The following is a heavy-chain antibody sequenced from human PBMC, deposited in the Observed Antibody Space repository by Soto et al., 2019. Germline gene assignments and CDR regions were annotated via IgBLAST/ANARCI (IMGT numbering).Heavy chain of an antibody. CDR1: GGSISSSSYY. CDR2: IYYSGST. CDR3: ARGVDYRYYGMDV. V-gene: IGHV4-39*01. D-gene: IGHD3-3*01. J-gene: IGHJ6*02. Sequence: PSETLSLTCTVSGGSISSSSYYWGWIRQPPGKGLEWIGSIYYSGSTYYNPSLKSRVTISVDTSKNQFSLKLSSVTAADTAVYYCARGVDYRYYGMDVWGQGTTVTVS.